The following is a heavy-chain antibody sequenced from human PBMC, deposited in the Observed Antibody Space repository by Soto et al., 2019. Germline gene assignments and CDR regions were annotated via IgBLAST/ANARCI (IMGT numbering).Heavy chain of an antibody. Sequence: QVQLVQSGAEEKKPGASVKVSCKASGYTFTSYAMHWVRQAPGQRLEWMGWINAGNGNTKYSQKFQGRVTITRDTSASTAYMELSSLRSEDTAVYYCARDWTYYYDSSGSIPFNGAGGMDVWGQGTTVTVSS. CDR3: ARDWTYYYDSSGSIPFNGAGGMDV. CDR1: GYTFTSYA. D-gene: IGHD3-22*01. CDR2: INAGNGNT. J-gene: IGHJ6*02. V-gene: IGHV1-3*05.